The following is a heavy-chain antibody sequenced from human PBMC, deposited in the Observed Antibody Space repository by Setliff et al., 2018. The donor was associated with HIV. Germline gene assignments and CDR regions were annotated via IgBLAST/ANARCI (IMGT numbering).Heavy chain of an antibody. CDR3: AKESGLYSNYKYYYYMDV. Sequence: GGSLRLSCAASGFTFSSYNMHWVRQAPGKGLEWVAVISYDGSNKYYADSVKGRFTISRDNSKNTLYLQMNSLRAEDTAVYYCAKESGLYSNYKYYYYMDVWGKGTTVTVSS. J-gene: IGHJ6*03. V-gene: IGHV3-30*18. D-gene: IGHD4-4*01. CDR2: ISYDGSNK. CDR1: GFTFSSYN.